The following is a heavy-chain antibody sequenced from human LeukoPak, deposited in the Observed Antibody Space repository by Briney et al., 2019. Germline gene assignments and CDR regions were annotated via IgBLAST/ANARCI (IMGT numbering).Heavy chain of an antibody. Sequence: GGSLRLSCAASGFTFSSYAMHWVRQAPGKGLEWVAVISYDGSNKYYADSVKGRFTISRDNSKNTLYLQMSSLRAEDTAVYYCARDSRGYDFWSGYYNYWGQGTLVTVSS. CDR3: ARDSRGYDFWSGYYNY. D-gene: IGHD3-3*01. CDR1: GFTFSSYA. CDR2: ISYDGSNK. J-gene: IGHJ4*02. V-gene: IGHV3-30*04.